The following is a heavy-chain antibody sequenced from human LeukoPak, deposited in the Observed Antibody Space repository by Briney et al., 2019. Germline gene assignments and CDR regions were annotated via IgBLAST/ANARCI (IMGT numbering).Heavy chain of an antibody. V-gene: IGHV1-2*02. D-gene: IGHD1-26*01. CDR3: ARGGGVGATSVDY. Sequence: ASVKVSCKASGYTFTGYYMHWVRQAPGQGLEWMGWINPNSGGTNYAQKFQGRVTMTRDTSISTAYMELSSLRSEDTAVYYCARGGGVGATSVDYWGQGTLVTVSS. CDR1: GYTFTGYY. CDR2: INPNSGGT. J-gene: IGHJ4*02.